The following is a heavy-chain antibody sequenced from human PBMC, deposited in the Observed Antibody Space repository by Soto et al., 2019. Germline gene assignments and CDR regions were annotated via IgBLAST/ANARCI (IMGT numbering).Heavy chain of an antibody. D-gene: IGHD3-10*01. V-gene: IGHV2-5*02. CDR1: GFSLSTSGVG. CDR2: IYWDDDK. J-gene: IGHJ4*02. CDR3: AHSRITMVRGVIHY. Sequence: QITLKESGPTLVKPTQTLTLTCTFSGFSLSTSGVGVGWIRQPPGKALEWLALIYWDDDKRYSPSLKSRLTITKDTSKNQVVLTMTNMDPVETATYYCAHSRITMVRGVIHYWGQGTLVTVSS.